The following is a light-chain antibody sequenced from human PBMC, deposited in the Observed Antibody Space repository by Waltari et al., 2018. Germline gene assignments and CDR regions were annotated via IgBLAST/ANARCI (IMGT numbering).Light chain of an antibody. J-gene: IGLJ3*02. V-gene: IGLV4-69*01. Sequence: QLVLTQSPSASASLGASVKLTCPLSSGHSSNIIAWHQQQPGKGPRYLMKVNSDGSHSKGDEIPDRFSGSSSGAERYLTISSLQSEDEADYYCQTGGHGTWVFGGGTKLTVL. CDR3: QTGGHGTWV. CDR2: VNSDGSH. CDR1: SGHSSNI.